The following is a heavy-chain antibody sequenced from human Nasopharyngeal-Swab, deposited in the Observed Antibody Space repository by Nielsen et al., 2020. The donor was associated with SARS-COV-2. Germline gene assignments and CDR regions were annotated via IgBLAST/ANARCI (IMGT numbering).Heavy chain of an antibody. J-gene: IGHJ6*02. CDR3: ARESRDDYGDYPLLYYYFYGMDV. V-gene: IGHV3-7*01. CDR2: IKQDGSEK. Sequence: WIRQPPGKGLEWVANIKQDGSEKYYVDSVKGRFTISRDNAKNSLYLQMNRLRVEDTAVYYCARESRDDYGDYPLLYYYFYGMDVWGQGTTVTVSS. D-gene: IGHD4-17*01.